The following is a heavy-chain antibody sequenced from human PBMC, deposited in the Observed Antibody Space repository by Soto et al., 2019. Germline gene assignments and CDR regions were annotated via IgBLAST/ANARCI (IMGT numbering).Heavy chain of an antibody. V-gene: IGHV4-39*01. D-gene: IGHD6-13*01. J-gene: IGHJ5*02. CDR1: GGSISSSSYY. Sequence: QLQLQESGPGLVKPSETLSLTCTVSGGSISSSSYYWGWIRQPPGKGLEWIGSIYYSGSTYYNPSLKSRVTISVDTSKNQFSLKLSSVTAADTAVYYCARSFESYSSSWYQTSGGTWFDPWGQGTLVTVSS. CDR2: IYYSGST. CDR3: ARSFESYSSSWYQTSGGTWFDP.